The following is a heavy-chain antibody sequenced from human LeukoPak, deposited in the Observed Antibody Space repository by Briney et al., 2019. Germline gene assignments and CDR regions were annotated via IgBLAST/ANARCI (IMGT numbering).Heavy chain of an antibody. CDR3: ARDVGLSGYDLNDY. D-gene: IGHD5-12*01. CDR1: GFTFGTYW. Sequence: SGGSLRLSCVGSGFTFGTYWMTWVRQAPGRGLEWVANIKYDGSEKYYVGSVKGRFIISRDNAKNSVYLQMNSLRVDDTAVYYCARDVGLSGYDLNDYWGQGTLVTVSS. V-gene: IGHV3-7*01. J-gene: IGHJ4*02. CDR2: IKYDGSEK.